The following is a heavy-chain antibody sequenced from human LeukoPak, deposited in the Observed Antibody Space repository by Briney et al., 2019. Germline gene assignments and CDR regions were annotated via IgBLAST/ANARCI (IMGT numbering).Heavy chain of an antibody. CDR2: IGTAGDT. V-gene: IGHV3-13*01. D-gene: IGHD5-12*01. CDR3: ARGRYSGYVDY. CDR1: GFTFSSYD. Sequence: PGGSLRLSCAASGFTFSSYDMHWVRQATGKGLEWVSAIGTAGDTYYPGSVKGRFTISRENAKNSLYLQVNSLRAGDTAVYYCARGRYSGYVDYWGQGTLVTVSS. J-gene: IGHJ4*02.